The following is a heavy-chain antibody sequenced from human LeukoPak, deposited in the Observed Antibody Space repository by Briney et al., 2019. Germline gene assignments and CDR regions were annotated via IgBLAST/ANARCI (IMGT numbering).Heavy chain of an antibody. D-gene: IGHD1-26*01. CDR2: FDPEDGET. CDR1: GYTLTELS. V-gene: IGHV1-24*01. CDR3: ATVGGSYWGDYFDY. Sequence: ASVKVSCKVSGYTLTELSMHWVRQAPGKGLEWMRGFDPEDGETIYAQKFQGRVTMTEDTSTDTAYMELSSLRSEDTAVYYCATVGGSYWGDYFDYWGQGTLVTVSS. J-gene: IGHJ4*02.